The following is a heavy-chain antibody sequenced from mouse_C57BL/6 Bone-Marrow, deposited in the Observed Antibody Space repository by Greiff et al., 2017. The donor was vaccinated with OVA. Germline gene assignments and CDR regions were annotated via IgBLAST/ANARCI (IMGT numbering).Heavy chain of an antibody. J-gene: IGHJ3*01. V-gene: IGHV6-3*01. CDR2: IRLKSDNYAT. CDR3: TASIYYDYAWFAY. D-gene: IGHD2-4*01. Sequence: EVQVVESGGGLVQPGGSMKLSCVASGFTFSNYWMNWVRQSPEKGLEWVAQIRLKSDNYATHYAESVKGRFTISRDDSKSSVYLQMNNLRAEDTGIYYCTASIYYDYAWFAYWGQGTLVTVSA. CDR1: GFTFSNYW.